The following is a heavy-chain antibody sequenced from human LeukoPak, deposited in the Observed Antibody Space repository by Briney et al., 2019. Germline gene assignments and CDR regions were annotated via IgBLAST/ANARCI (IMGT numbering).Heavy chain of an antibody. CDR1: GFTFNNNA. CDR3: ARATRGGVGASSY. J-gene: IGHJ4*02. V-gene: IGHV3-11*01. Sequence: SGGSLRLSCAASGFTFNNNAFSWVRQAPGKGLEWLSYINSSGSITDYADSVKGRFTISRDNAKNSVYLQMTSLRTEDTAVYYCARATRGGVGASSYWGQGTLVTVST. CDR2: INSSGSIT. D-gene: IGHD1-26*01.